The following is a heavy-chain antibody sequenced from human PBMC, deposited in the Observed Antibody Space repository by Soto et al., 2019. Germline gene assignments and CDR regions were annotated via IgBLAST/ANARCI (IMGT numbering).Heavy chain of an antibody. CDR2: ISAYNGST. J-gene: IGHJ6*03. CDR1: GYAFTSYG. D-gene: IGHD4-4*01. Sequence: GASVXVSCKASGYAFTSYGISWVRQAPGQGLEWMGWISAYNGSTNYAQKLQGRVTVTTDTSTSTAYMELRSLRSDDTAVYYCARTNTVTHPGYYYYYLDVWGKGTTVTVSS. V-gene: IGHV1-18*01. CDR3: ARTNTVTHPGYYYYYLDV.